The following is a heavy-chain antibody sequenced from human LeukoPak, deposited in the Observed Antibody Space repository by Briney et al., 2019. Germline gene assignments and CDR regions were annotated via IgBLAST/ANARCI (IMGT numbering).Heavy chain of an antibody. CDR1: GGTFSSYA. D-gene: IGHD1-26*01. CDR2: IIPIFGTA. V-gene: IGHV1-69*01. J-gene: IGHJ4*02. Sequence: SVKVSCKASGGTFSSYAISWVRQAPGQGLEWMGGIIPIFGTANYAQKFQGRVTITADESTSTAYMELSSLRSEDTAVYYCARGRVGATLTTFDYWGQGTLVTVSS. CDR3: ARGRVGATLTTFDY.